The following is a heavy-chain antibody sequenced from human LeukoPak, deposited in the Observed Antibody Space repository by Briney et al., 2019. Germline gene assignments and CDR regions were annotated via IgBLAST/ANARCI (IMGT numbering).Heavy chain of an antibody. Sequence: GGSLRLSCTASGFIFSHYSMHWVRQAPGQGLEYVSAINNNGDDTYYIDSVRGRFTISRDNSKNTVYLQVGSLRTEDMGVYYCARDLGRSPDYWGPGTLVTVSS. CDR3: ARDLGRSPDY. CDR1: GFIFSHYS. CDR2: INNNGDDT. D-gene: IGHD1-26*01. V-gene: IGHV3-64*02. J-gene: IGHJ4*02.